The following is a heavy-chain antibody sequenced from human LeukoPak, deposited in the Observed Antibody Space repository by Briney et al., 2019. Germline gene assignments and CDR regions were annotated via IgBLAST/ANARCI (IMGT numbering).Heavy chain of an antibody. Sequence: GGSLRLSCAASGFTFSSYSMNWVRQAPGKGLEWVSSISSSSSYIYYADSVKGRFTISRDNSKNTLYLQMNSLRAEDTAVYYCAKGPSIQLWLCYFDYWGQGTLVTVSS. CDR3: AKGPSIQLWLCYFDY. CDR2: ISSSSSYI. J-gene: IGHJ4*02. D-gene: IGHD5-18*01. V-gene: IGHV3-21*04. CDR1: GFTFSSYS.